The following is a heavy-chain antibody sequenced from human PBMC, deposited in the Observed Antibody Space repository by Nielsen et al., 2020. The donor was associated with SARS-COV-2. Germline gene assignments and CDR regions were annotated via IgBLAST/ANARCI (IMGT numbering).Heavy chain of an antibody. CDR3: ASGPYSSSWYDY. J-gene: IGHJ4*02. CDR2: IKQDGSEK. D-gene: IGHD6-13*01. V-gene: IGHV3-7*05. Sequence: GESLKISCAASGFIFSSYWMSWVRQAPGKGLEWVANIKQDGSEKYYVDSVKGRFTISRDNAKNSLYLQMNSLRAEDTAVYYWASGPYSSSWYDYWGQGTLVTVSS. CDR1: GFIFSSYW.